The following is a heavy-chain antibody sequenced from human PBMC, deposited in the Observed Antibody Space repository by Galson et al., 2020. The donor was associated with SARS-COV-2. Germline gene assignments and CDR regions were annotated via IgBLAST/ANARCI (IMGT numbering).Heavy chain of an antibody. CDR3: ARDRVANSYGLSDSDY. D-gene: IGHD5-18*01. J-gene: IGHJ4*02. V-gene: IGHV1-18*04. CDR2: IRSSNGDT. Sequence: ASVKVSCKASGYTFTSYGITWVRQAPGQGLEWVGWIRSSNGDTKYAQNFQGRITMTADTSTGTAYMELKSLRSDDTAMYFCARDRVANSYGLSDSDYWGQGTLVTVSS. CDR1: GYTFTSYG.